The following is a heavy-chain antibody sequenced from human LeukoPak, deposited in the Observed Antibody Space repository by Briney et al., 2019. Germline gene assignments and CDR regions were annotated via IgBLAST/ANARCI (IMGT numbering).Heavy chain of an antibody. J-gene: IGHJ4*02. V-gene: IGHV4-34*01. D-gene: IGHD6-6*01. Sequence: SETLSLTCAVYGGSFSGYYWSWIRQPPGKGLEWIGEINHSGGTNYNPSLKSRVTISVDTSKNQFSLKLSSVTAADTAVYYCARHRAYSSSSPFDYWGQGTLVTVSS. CDR1: GGSFSGYY. CDR3: ARHRAYSSSSPFDY. CDR2: INHSGGT.